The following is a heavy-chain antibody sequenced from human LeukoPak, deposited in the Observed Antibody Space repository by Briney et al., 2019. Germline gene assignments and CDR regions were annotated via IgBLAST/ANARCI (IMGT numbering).Heavy chain of an antibody. V-gene: IGHV1-18*01. Sequence: WVRXXPXXGLXWMGWISAYNGNTTYAQKLQCRVTMTTDTSTSTAYMELRSLRSDDTAVYYCARGEGATDFDYWGQGPLVTVSS. CDR3: ARGEGATDFDY. D-gene: IGHD1-26*01. CDR2: ISAYNGNT. J-gene: IGHJ4*02.